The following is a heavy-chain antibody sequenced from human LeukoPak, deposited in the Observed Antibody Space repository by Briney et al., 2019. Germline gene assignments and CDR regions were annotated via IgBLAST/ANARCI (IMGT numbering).Heavy chain of an antibody. CDR3: ARDGYYYDSSGYYNDWFDS. Sequence: PSETLSLTCTVSGGSISSYYWGWIRQPPGKGLEWIGSIYHSGSTYYNPSLKSRVTISVDTSKNQFSLKLSSVTAADTAVYYCARDGYYYDSSGYYNDWFDSWGQGTLVTVSS. CDR1: GGSISSYY. J-gene: IGHJ5*01. V-gene: IGHV4-38-2*02. D-gene: IGHD3-22*01. CDR2: IYHSGST.